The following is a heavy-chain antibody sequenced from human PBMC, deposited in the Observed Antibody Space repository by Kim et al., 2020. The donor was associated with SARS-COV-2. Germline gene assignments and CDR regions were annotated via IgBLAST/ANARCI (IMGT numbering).Heavy chain of an antibody. J-gene: IGHJ6*02. Sequence: ASVKVSCKASGYTFTSYYMHWVRQAPGQGLEWMGRINPSSGSTSYAQKFQGRVTMTRDTSTSTVYMELSSLRSEDTAVYYCARDVTTVVITSGYDYGMDDWGQGTTVTVSS. D-gene: IGHD4-17*01. V-gene: IGHV1-46*01. CDR1: GYTFTSYY. CDR3: ARDVTTVVITSGYDYGMDD. CDR2: INPSSGST.